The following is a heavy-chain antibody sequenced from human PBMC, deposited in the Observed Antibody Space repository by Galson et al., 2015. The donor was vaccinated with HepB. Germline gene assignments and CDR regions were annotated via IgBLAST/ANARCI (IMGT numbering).Heavy chain of an antibody. V-gene: IGHV1-69*06. J-gene: IGHJ3*02. Sequence: SVKVSCKASGGTFSSYAISWVRQAPGQGLEWMGGIIPIFGTANYAQKFQGRVTITADKSTSTAYMELSSLRSEDTAVYYCARGGGDYFPDAFDIWGQGTMVTVSS. CDR3: ARGGGDYFPDAFDI. CDR2: IIPIFGTA. D-gene: IGHD2/OR15-2a*01. CDR1: GGTFSSYA.